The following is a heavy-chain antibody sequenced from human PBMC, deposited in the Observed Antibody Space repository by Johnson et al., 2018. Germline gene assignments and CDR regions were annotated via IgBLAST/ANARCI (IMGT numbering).Heavy chain of an antibody. CDR3: ARGLQYGSGSDFSYMDV. D-gene: IGHD3-10*01. J-gene: IGHJ6*03. V-gene: IGHV3-30-3*01. CDR2: ISYDESNK. CDR1: GFTFSSYA. Sequence: QVQLVESGGGVVQSGRSLRLSCAASGFTFSSYAMHWVRQAPGTGREWVAVISYDESNKYYADSVKGRFTISRDISKNTLSLQMNSLRVEETAMYDCARGLQYGSGSDFSYMDVWGKGTTVTVSS.